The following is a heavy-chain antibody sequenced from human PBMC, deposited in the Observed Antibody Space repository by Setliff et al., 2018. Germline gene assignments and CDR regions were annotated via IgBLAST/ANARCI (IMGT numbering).Heavy chain of an antibody. D-gene: IGHD3-22*01. J-gene: IGHJ6*03. CDR1: GYTLTNYY. CDR3: ARRNFYYDSSGFALYYYYMDV. Sequence: ASVKVSCKASGYTLTNYYMHWVRQAPGQGLEWMGLINPSGESTVYAEKFQGRVTMTTDTSTSTAYMELRSLRSDDTAVYYCARRNFYYDSSGFALYYYYMDVWGKGTTVTVSS. V-gene: IGHV1-46*01. CDR2: INPSGEST.